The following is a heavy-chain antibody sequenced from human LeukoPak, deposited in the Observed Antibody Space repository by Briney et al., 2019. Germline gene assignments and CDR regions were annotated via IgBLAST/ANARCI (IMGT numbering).Heavy chain of an antibody. Sequence: NPSETLSLTCAVYGGSFSGYYWSWIRQPPGKGLEWIGSLYHSGSTYYNPSLKSRVTTSVDTSKNRFSLKLTSVTAADTAVYYCARELHSGSYYFDYWGQGTLVTVSS. CDR3: ARELHSGSYYFDY. CDR1: GGSFSGYY. J-gene: IGHJ4*02. CDR2: LYHSGST. V-gene: IGHV4-34*01. D-gene: IGHD1-26*01.